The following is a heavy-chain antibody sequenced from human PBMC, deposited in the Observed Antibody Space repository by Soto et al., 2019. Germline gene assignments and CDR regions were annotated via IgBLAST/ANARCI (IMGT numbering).Heavy chain of an antibody. CDR3: ARDSREPRAYYYYGMDV. CDR2: IIPIFGTA. CDR1: GGTFSSYA. Sequence: ASVEVSCKASGGTFSSYAISWVRQAPGQGLEWMGGIIPIFGTANYAQKFQGRVTITADKSTSTAYMELSSLRSEDTAVYYCARDSREPRAYYYYGMDVWGQGTTVTVSS. J-gene: IGHJ6*02. D-gene: IGHD1-1*01. V-gene: IGHV1-69*06.